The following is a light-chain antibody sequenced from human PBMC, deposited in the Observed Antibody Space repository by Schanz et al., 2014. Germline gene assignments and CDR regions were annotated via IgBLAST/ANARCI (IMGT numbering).Light chain of an antibody. Sequence: QSALTQPPSASGSPGQSVTISCTGSSSDIGGYNSVSWYQQFPGKAPKLMIYEVNKRPSGVPDRFSGSKSGNTASLTVSGLQAEDEADYYCQSYDSSLSGYVFGTGTKLTVL. CDR1: SSDIGGYNS. J-gene: IGLJ1*01. CDR3: QSYDSSLSGYV. V-gene: IGLV2-8*01. CDR2: EVN.